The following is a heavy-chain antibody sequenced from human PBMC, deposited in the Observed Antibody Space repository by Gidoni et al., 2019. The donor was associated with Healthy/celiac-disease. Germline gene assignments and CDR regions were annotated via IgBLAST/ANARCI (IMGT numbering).Heavy chain of an antibody. Sequence: QVQLVQSGAEVRQPGASVKVSCTASGYTLTRYYMHWVRQAPGQGLEWMGIINTRRGSTSYAQKFQGRVTMTRDTSTSTVYMELSSLRSEDTAVYYCARGRDYNWFDPWGQGTLVTVSS. V-gene: IGHV1-46*03. CDR2: INTRRGST. CDR1: GYTLTRYY. J-gene: IGHJ5*02. CDR3: ARGRDYNWFDP.